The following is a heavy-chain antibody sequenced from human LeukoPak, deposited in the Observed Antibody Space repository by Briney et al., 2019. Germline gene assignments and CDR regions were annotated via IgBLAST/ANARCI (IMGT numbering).Heavy chain of an antibody. CDR3: AGLIRPGWFDP. CDR2: IYYSGST. CDR1: GGSISSSSYY. Sequence: SETLSLTCTVSGGSISSSSYYWGWIRQPPGKGLEWIGSIYYSGSTYYNPSLKSRVTISVDTSKNQFSLKLSSVTTADTAVYYCAGLIRPGWFDPWGQGTLVTVSS. J-gene: IGHJ5*02. V-gene: IGHV4-39*01. D-gene: IGHD1-14*01.